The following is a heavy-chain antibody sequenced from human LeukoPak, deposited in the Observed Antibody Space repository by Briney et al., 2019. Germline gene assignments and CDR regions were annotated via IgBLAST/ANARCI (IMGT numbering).Heavy chain of an antibody. D-gene: IGHD5-12*01. V-gene: IGHV7-4-1*02. CDR3: ARTYSGYDSDYGMDV. CDR1: GYTFTSYA. J-gene: IGHJ6*02. CDR2: INTNTGNP. Sequence: GASVKVSCKASGYTFTSYAMNWVRQAPGQGLEWMGWINTNTGNPTYAQGFTGRFVFSLDTSVSTAYLQISSLKAEDTAVYYCARTYSGYDSDYGMDVWGQGTTVTVSS.